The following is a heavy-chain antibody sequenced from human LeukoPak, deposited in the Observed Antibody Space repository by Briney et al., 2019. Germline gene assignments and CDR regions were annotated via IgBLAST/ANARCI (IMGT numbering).Heavy chain of an antibody. CDR2: IILVFGPA. CDR1: GGTFSSYV. CDR3: ARRRIVATRSPIDY. V-gene: IGHV1-69*13. J-gene: IGHJ4*02. Sequence: SVKDSCKPSGGTFSSYVVDWVPQAPGQGLEWMGRIILVFGPANYAQKFQGRVTIPADETTSTAYMELTSLRSEDTAVYYCARRRIVATRSPIDYWGQGTLVIVSS. D-gene: IGHD5-12*01.